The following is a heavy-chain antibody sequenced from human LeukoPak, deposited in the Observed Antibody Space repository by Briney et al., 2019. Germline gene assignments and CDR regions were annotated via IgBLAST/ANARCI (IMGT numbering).Heavy chain of an antibody. CDR3: ARDHDGSGSYYNGMGFDY. V-gene: IGHV3-66*01. J-gene: IGHJ4*02. Sequence: PGGSLRLSCAASGFAVSSNYMSWVRQAPGKGLEWVSVIYSGGSTYYADSVKGRFTISRDNSKNTLYLQMNSLRAEDTAVYYCARDHDGSGSYYNGMGFDYWGQGTLVTVSS. CDR2: IYSGGST. D-gene: IGHD3-10*01. CDR1: GFAVSSNY.